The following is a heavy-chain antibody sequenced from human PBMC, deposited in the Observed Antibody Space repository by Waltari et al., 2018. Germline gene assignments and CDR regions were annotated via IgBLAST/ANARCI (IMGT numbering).Heavy chain of an antibody. CDR2: IIPCCRTT. Sequence: QEQLVQSGAEVKKPGSSVKVSCKASGGTFSSYAISWVRQAPGQGLEWMGGIIPCCRTTTYAQKFQGRVTITADESTSTTYMELSSLRSDDTAVYYCASAIPRRNLYHGMDVWGQGTTVTVSS. V-gene: IGHV1-69*01. J-gene: IGHJ6*02. D-gene: IGHD1-1*01. CDR1: GGTFSSYA. CDR3: ASAIPRRNLYHGMDV.